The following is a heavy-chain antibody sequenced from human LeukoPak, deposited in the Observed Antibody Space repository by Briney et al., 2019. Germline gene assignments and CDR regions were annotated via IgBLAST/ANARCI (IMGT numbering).Heavy chain of an antibody. D-gene: IGHD1-14*01. CDR1: EFPFSIYA. CDR2: IDATGSDT. V-gene: IGHV3-23*01. Sequence: GGSLRLSCEVSEFPFSIYAMAWVRQAPGQGLEWVSAIDATGSDTYYTDSVKGRFTISRDNSKNTVYLQMNSLRVEDTAVYYGADYRKPKGLDYWGKGTLVTASS. CDR3: ADYRKPKGLDY. J-gene: IGHJ4*02.